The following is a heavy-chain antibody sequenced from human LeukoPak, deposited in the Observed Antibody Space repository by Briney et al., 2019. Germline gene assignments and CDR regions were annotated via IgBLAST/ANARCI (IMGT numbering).Heavy chain of an antibody. D-gene: IGHD6-19*01. V-gene: IGHV3-23*01. J-gene: IGHJ4*02. CDR1: GFTFSSYA. CDR3: AKATYYSSGHGYYFDY. Sequence: GGSLRLSCAASGFTFSSYAMIWVRQAPGKGLEWVSGISGSSGSTYYADSVKRRFTISRDNSKNTLYLQMNSLRAEDTAVYYCAKATYYSSGHGYYFDYWGQGTLVTVSS. CDR2: ISGSSGST.